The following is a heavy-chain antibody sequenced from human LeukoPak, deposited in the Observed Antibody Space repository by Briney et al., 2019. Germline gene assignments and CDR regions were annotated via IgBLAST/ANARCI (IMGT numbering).Heavy chain of an antibody. CDR2: IKQDGSEK. Sequence: GGSLRLSCAASGFTFSSYWMSWVRQAPGKGLEWVANIKQDGSEKYYVDSVKGRFTISRDNAKNSLYLQMNSLRAEDTAVYYCARDDRYVDTAMVSDYWGQGTLVTVSS. CDR1: GFTFSSYW. J-gene: IGHJ4*02. D-gene: IGHD5-18*01. CDR3: ARDDRYVDTAMVSDY. V-gene: IGHV3-7*01.